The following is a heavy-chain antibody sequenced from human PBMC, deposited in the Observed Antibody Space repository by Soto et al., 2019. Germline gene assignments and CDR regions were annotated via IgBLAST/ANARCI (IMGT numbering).Heavy chain of an antibody. CDR2: IFYSGST. J-gene: IGHJ4*02. V-gene: IGHV4-39*01. CDR1: SGSISSTIYS. Sequence: PSETLSLTCTVSSGSISSTIYSWDWIRQPPGKGLEWIGSIFYSGSTYYNPSLKSRVTISVDTSKNQFSLTLTSVTAADTAVYYCARRIVATETFDYWGQGNLVTVSS. CDR3: ARRIVATETFDY. D-gene: IGHD5-12*01.